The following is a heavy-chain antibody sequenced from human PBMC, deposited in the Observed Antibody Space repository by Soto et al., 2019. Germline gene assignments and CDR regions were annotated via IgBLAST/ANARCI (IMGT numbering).Heavy chain of an antibody. CDR2: ISYDGSNK. V-gene: IGHV3-30-3*01. D-gene: IGHD3-3*01. CDR3: ARAIRFLEWLLPCDY. CDR1: GFTFSSYA. J-gene: IGHJ4*02. Sequence: PGGSLRLSCAASGFTFSSYAMHWVRQAPGKGLEWVAVISYDGSNKYYADSVKGRFTISRDNSKNTLYLQTNSLRAEDTAVYYCARAIRFLEWLLPCDYWGQGTLVTVSS.